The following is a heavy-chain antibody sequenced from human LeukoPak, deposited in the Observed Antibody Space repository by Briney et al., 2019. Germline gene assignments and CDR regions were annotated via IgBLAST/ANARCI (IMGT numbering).Heavy chain of an antibody. CDR1: GYSFTSYW. Sequence: GESLKISCKSSGYSFTSYWIGWVRQLPGKGLEWVGIIYPGDSDTRYSPSFQGQVTISADKSITTAYLQWSSLKASDTAIYYCARTRGTADAFDIWGQGTMVTVSS. CDR3: ARTRGTADAFDI. J-gene: IGHJ3*02. CDR2: IYPGDSDT. D-gene: IGHD1-1*01. V-gene: IGHV5-51*01.